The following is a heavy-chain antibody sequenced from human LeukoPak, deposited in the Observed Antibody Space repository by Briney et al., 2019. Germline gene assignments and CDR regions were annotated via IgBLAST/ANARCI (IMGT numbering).Heavy chain of an antibody. V-gene: IGHV4-34*01. CDR2: INHSGST. Sequence: SETLSLTCAVYGGSFSGYYWSWIRQPPGKGLEWIGEINHSGSTNYNPSLKRRVTISVDTSKNQFSLKLSSVTAADTAVYYCAGGELQTGPVSSPLFDYWGQGTLVTVSS. D-gene: IGHD3-10*01. J-gene: IGHJ4*02. CDR1: GGSFSGYY. CDR3: AGGELQTGPVSSPLFDY.